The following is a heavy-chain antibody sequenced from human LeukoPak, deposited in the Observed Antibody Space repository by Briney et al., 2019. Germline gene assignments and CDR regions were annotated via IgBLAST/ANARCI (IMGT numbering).Heavy chain of an antibody. J-gene: IGHJ4*02. V-gene: IGHV4-39*01. CDR2: IYYSGST. CDR1: GGSISSSSYY. Sequence: SETLSLTCTVSGGSISSSSYYWGWIRQPPGKGLEWIGSIYYSGSTYYNPSLKSRVTISVDTSKSQFSLKLSSVTAADTAVYYCARRMIPDDSSGYYPFDYWGQGTLVTVSS. CDR3: ARRMIPDDSSGYYPFDY. D-gene: IGHD3-22*01.